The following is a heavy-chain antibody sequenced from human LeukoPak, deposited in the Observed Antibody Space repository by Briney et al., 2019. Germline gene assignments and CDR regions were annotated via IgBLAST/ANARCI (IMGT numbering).Heavy chain of an antibody. CDR1: GGSIGTYY. V-gene: IGHV4-59*01. Sequence: SETLSLTCTVSGGSIGTYYWSWIRQPPGKGLEWIGYIYSSGSTNYNPSLKSRVTISVDTSKNQFPLKLSSVTAADTAVYYCARAPSYSSGWFGYWGQGSLVTVSS. CDR3: ARAPSYSSGWFGY. D-gene: IGHD6-19*01. J-gene: IGHJ5*01. CDR2: IYSSGST.